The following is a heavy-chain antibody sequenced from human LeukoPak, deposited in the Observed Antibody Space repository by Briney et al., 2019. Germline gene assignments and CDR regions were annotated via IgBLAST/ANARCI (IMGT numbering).Heavy chain of an antibody. Sequence: GGSLRLSCVASGFTFSSYGMHWVRQAPGKGLEWVAFIRYDGSNKYYADSVKGRFTISRDNSKNTLYLQMNSLRAEDTAVYYCAKDLKTASGAFDIWGQGTMVTVSS. V-gene: IGHV3-30*02. CDR1: GFTFSSYG. CDR3: AKDLKTASGAFDI. J-gene: IGHJ3*02. D-gene: IGHD2-21*02. CDR2: IRYDGSNK.